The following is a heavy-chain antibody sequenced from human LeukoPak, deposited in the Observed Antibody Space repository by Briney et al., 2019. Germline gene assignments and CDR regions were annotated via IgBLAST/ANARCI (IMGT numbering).Heavy chain of an antibody. D-gene: IGHD6-6*01. CDR1: GFTFSSYA. J-gene: IGHJ3*02. Sequence: GGSLRLSCAASGFTFSSYAMSWVRQAPGKGLEWVSAISGSGGSTYYADSVKGRFTISGDNSKNTLYLQMNSLRAEDTAVYYCASTSSIAARRGAFDIWGQGTMVTVSS. CDR2: ISGSGGST. V-gene: IGHV3-23*01. CDR3: ASTSSIAARRGAFDI.